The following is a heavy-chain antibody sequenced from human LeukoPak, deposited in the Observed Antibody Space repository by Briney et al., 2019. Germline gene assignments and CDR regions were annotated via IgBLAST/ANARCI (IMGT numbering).Heavy chain of an antibody. CDR2: ISSDGSDK. CDR3: ARDYPADY. Sequence: GGSLRLSCAASGFTFSSYPIHWVRQAPGKGLDWVALISSDGSDKKYADSVKGHFTISRDNSKNTLYLQMHSLRVEDTAVYYCARDYPADYWGQGTLVTVSS. V-gene: IGHV3-30-3*01. CDR1: GFTFSSYP. J-gene: IGHJ4*02.